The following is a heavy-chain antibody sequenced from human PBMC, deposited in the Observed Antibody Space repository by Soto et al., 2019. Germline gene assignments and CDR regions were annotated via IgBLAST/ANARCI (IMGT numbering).Heavy chain of an antibody. J-gene: IGHJ4*02. D-gene: IGHD3-3*01. CDR3: ASHYDMWSGYLSPVDY. CDR2: IDTSGTKI. Sequence: QVQLVESGGDLVKPGGSLRLSCAASGYTFSDYYMSWIRQAPGKGLEWISYIDTSGTKIYYADSVKGRFTITRDNAKNALFLEMNGLRVEDTAVYYCASHYDMWSGYLSPVDYWGQGTLVTVSS. CDR1: GYTFSDYY. V-gene: IGHV3-11*01.